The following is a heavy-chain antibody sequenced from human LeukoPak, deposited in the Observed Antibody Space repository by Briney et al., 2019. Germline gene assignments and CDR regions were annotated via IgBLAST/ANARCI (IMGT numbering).Heavy chain of an antibody. V-gene: IGHV3-21*01. CDR1: GFTFRSYS. Sequence: PGGSLRLSCVVSGFTFRSYSMNWVRQAPGNVLEWVSCISGSSSYIYYADSVKGRFTISRDNAKNSLYLQMNSLRAEDTAVYYCARGGRLFDYWGQGTLVTVSS. CDR3: ARGGRLFDY. CDR2: ISGSSSYI. J-gene: IGHJ4*02. D-gene: IGHD1-26*01.